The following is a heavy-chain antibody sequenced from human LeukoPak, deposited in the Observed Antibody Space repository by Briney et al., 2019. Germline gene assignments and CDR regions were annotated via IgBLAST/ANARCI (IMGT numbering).Heavy chain of an antibody. CDR2: IYSGGST. CDR3: AKDREVAGTYHDY. V-gene: IGHV3-53*01. Sequence: GGSLRLSCAASGFTVSTYYMSWVRQAPGKGLEWVSVIYSGGSTYYADSVKGRFTISRDNSKNTLYLQMSSLRAEDTAVYFCAKDREVAGTYHDYWGQGTLVTVSS. J-gene: IGHJ4*02. CDR1: GFTVSTYY. D-gene: IGHD6-19*01.